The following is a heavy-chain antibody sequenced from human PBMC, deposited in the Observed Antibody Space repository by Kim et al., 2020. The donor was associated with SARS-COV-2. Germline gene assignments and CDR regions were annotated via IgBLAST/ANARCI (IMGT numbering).Heavy chain of an antibody. CDR1: GFTFSSYW. CDR2: IKQDGSEK. J-gene: IGHJ6*02. CDR3: ARESRGYSGYDSYYYGMVV. D-gene: IGHD5-12*01. Sequence: GGSLRLSCTASGFTFSSYWMSWVRQAPGKGLECVANIKQDGSEKYYVDSVKGRFTISRDNAKNSLYLQMNSLRAEDTAVYYCARESRGYSGYDSYYYGMVVWGQGTTVTVSS. V-gene: IGHV3-7*03.